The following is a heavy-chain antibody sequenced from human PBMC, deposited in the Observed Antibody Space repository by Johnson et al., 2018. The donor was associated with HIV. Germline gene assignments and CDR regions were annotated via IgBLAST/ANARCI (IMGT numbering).Heavy chain of an antibody. Sequence: VQLVESGGGLVQRGGSLRLSCAASGFTFNTYVMNWVRQAPGKGLEWVSGIGTAGDTHYADSLKGRFTISREDAKNSLYLQMNSLRAGDTAVYYCARGGSHITIFGVDINMGAFDIWGQGTMVTVSS. CDR1: GFTFNTYV. CDR3: ARGGSHITIFGVDINMGAFDI. J-gene: IGHJ3*02. CDR2: IGTAGDT. D-gene: IGHD3-3*01. V-gene: IGHV3-13*01.